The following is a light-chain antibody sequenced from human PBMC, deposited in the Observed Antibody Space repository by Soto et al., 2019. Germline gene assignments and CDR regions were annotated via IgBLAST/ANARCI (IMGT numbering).Light chain of an antibody. CDR1: QSVSRF. V-gene: IGKV3-15*01. CDR3: QQYDNWPPCT. J-gene: IGKJ2*02. CDR2: DTS. Sequence: EIVMTQSPATLSASPGERVTLSCRASQSVSRFLAWYQQRPGQAPRLLIYDTSTRATGVPARFSGSGSGTEFSLTISSLQSEDFAVYYCQQYDNWPPCTFGQGTKLEVK.